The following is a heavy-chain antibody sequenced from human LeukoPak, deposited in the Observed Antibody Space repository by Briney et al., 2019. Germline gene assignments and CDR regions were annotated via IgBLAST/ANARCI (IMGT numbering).Heavy chain of an antibody. CDR2: ISSSSTYI. CDR3: ARGGSYSGEIY. D-gene: IGHD1-26*01. V-gene: IGHV3-21*01. Sequence: PGGSLRLSCAASGFTFSSYSMNWVRQAPGKGLEWVSSISSSSTYISYADSVKGRFTISRDNAKNSLYLQMNSLRAEDTAVYYCARGGSYSGEIYWGQGTLVTVSS. J-gene: IGHJ4*02. CDR1: GFTFSSYS.